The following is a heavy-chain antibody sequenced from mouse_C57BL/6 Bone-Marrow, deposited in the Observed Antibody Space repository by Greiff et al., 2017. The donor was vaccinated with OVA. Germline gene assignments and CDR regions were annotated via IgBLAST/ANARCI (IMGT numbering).Heavy chain of an antibody. Sequence: VQLQESGAELARPGASVKLSCKASGYTFTSSGISWVKQRTGQGLEWIGEIYPRSGNTYYNEKFNGKATLTADKSSSTAYMELRSLTSEDSAVYFCARGGLRPYYFDYWGQGTTLTVSS. CDR3: ARGGLRPYYFDY. CDR1: GYTFTSSG. CDR2: IYPRSGNT. V-gene: IGHV1-81*01. J-gene: IGHJ2*01. D-gene: IGHD2-4*01.